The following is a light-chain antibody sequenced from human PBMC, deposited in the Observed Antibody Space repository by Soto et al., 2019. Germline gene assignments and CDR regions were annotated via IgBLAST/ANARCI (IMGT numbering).Light chain of an antibody. CDR3: HQYGTSPQT. J-gene: IGKJ1*01. Sequence: EIVLTQSPDTLSLSPGERATLSCRASQSVGNNFLAWYPQKPGQAPTLLIYDASSRASGLPDRFSGSGSETDFTLTVSRLELEDLAVYFCHQYGTSPQTFGQGTKVEI. CDR2: DAS. V-gene: IGKV3-20*01. CDR1: QSVGNNF.